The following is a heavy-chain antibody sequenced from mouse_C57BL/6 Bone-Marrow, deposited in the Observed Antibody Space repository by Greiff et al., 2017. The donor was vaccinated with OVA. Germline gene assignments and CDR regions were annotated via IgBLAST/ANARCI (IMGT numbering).Heavy chain of an antibody. CDR3: ARDDPHITTEEANDYAMDY. Sequence: DVKVEESGGGLVKPGGSLKLSCAASGFTFSSYAMSWVRQTPEKRLEWVATISDGGSYTYYPDNVKGRFTISRDNAKNNLYLQISHLKSGDTTMYYCARDDPHITTEEANDYAMDYWGQGTSVTVSS. V-gene: IGHV5-4*01. D-gene: IGHD1-1*01. J-gene: IGHJ4*01. CDR2: ISDGGSYT. CDR1: GFTFSSYA.